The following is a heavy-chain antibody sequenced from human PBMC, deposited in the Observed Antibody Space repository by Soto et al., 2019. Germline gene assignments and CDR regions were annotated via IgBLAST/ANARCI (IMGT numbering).Heavy chain of an antibody. CDR3: SRGRSPFTCS. V-gene: IGHV1-2*02. CDR2: INANGGAT. CDR1: GYSFIDYY. J-gene: IGHJ5*02. Sequence: QVELVQSGTPVEKPGSSVKLSCKASGYSFIDYYIHWVRQATGQGLECLGWINANGGATTYAEKFQDRLTFTRDTSINTAFMELTSLTSDDTALYFCSRGRSPFTCSCGQGNRVAVAS. D-gene: IGHD3-16*01.